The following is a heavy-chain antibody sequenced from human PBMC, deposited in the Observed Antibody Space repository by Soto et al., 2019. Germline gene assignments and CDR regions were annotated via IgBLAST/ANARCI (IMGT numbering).Heavy chain of an antibody. CDR2: IKHDGSEK. V-gene: IGHV3-7*03. CDR3: AREGGMTTVTTTSEAFDY. J-gene: IGHJ4*02. CDR1: GFTFSSYG. Sequence: PGGSLRLSCAASGFTFSSYGMSWVRQAPGKGLEWVANIKHDGSEKYYVDSVKGRFTISRDNAKNSLYLQMNSLRAEDTAVYYCAREGGMTTVTTTSEAFDYCGQGTLVTVSA. D-gene: IGHD4-17*01.